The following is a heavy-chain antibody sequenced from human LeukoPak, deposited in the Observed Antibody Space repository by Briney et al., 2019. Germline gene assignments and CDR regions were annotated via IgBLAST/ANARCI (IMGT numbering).Heavy chain of an antibody. CDR3: ARSGIQLWLQFDY. V-gene: IGHV3-21*01. J-gene: IGHJ4*02. D-gene: IGHD5-18*01. CDR1: GFTFSSYS. CDR2: ISSSSSYI. Sequence: GGSLRLSCAASGFTFSSYSMNWVRQAPGKGLEWVSSISSSSSYIYYADSVKGRFTISRDNAKNSLYLQMNSLRAEDTAVYYCARSGIQLWLQFDYWGQGTLVTVSS.